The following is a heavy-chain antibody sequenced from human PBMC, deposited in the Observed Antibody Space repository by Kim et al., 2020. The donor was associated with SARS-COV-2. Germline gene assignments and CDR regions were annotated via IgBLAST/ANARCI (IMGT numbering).Heavy chain of an antibody. CDR2: IYYSGST. J-gene: IGHJ6*02. Sequence: SETLSLTCTVSGGSVSSGSYYWSWIRQPPGKGLEWIGYIYYSGSTNYNPSLKSRVTISVDTSKNQFSLKLSSVTAADTAVYYCARDRYYDFWSGYYNLGGMDVGGQGTTVTVSS. D-gene: IGHD3-3*01. CDR3: ARDRYYDFWSGYYNLGGMDV. V-gene: IGHV4-61*01. CDR1: GGSVSSGSYY.